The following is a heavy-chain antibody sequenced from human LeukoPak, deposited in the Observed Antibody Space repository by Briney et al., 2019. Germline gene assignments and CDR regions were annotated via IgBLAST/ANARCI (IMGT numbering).Heavy chain of an antibody. Sequence: GGSLRLSCAASGFIFSNYGMNWVRQAPGKGLEWVAAISASGSATSYADSVRGRFTISRDNSKSTTYLQMNSLRAEDTAVYYCAKDPAVSNSDYWGQGTLVTVSS. J-gene: IGHJ4*02. CDR2: ISASGSAT. CDR3: AKDPAVSNSDY. V-gene: IGHV3-23*01. CDR1: GFIFSNYG. D-gene: IGHD2-8*01.